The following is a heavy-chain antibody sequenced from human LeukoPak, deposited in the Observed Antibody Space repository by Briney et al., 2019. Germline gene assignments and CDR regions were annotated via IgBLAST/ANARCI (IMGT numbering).Heavy chain of an antibody. CDR3: AREGGIAAGWETD. CDR1: GYSFINSG. CDR2: ISVNGGYT. D-gene: IGHD6-13*01. Sequence: APVKVSCKVSGYSFINSGISWVRQAPGQGLEWMGWISVNGGYTNFAQSHRDRVTLTTDTSTSAAYLELTDLRSDDTAVYYCAREGGIAAGWETDWGQGTLVTVSS. J-gene: IGHJ4*02. V-gene: IGHV1-18*01.